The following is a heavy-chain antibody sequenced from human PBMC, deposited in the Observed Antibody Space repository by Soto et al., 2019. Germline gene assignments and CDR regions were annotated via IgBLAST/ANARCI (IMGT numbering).Heavy chain of an antibody. J-gene: IGHJ6*03. D-gene: IGHD3-9*01. Sequence: ASVKVSCKASGYTFTSYHINWVRQATGQGLEWMGWMNPNSGNTGYAQKFQGSVTMTRNTSISTAYMELSSLRSEDTAVYYCARVLRYFDWSYYYYYYMDVWGKGTTVTVSS. CDR1: GYTFTSYH. V-gene: IGHV1-8*01. CDR3: ARVLRYFDWSYYYYYYMDV. CDR2: MNPNSGNT.